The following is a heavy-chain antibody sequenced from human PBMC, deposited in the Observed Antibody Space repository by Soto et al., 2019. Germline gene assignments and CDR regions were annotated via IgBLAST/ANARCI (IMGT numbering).Heavy chain of an antibody. CDR2: IKEDGSEK. V-gene: IGHV3-7*01. J-gene: IGHJ3*01. D-gene: IGHD2-15*01. CDR1: GFTFSSHW. CDR3: ARDSIEVRVATKVGAFDL. Sequence: EVQVVESGGGLVQPGGSLRLSCAASGFTFSSHWMSWVRQAPGKGLEWVANIKEDGSEKFYVDSVKGRFTISRDNAKRSLYLQMNSLRAEDTAVYYCARDSIEVRVATKVGAFDLWGQGTKVTVSS.